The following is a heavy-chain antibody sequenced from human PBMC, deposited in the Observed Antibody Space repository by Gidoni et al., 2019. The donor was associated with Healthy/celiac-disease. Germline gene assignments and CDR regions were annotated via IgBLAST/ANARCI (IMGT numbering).Heavy chain of an antibody. Sequence: QVQLQESGPGLVKPSETLSLTCTVSGGSISSYYWSWIRQPPGKGLEWIGYIYYSGSTNYNPSLKSRVTISVDTSKNQFSLKLSSVTAADTAVYYCASAYGGNVEGALAFDYWGQGTLVTVSS. CDR2: IYYSGST. J-gene: IGHJ4*02. D-gene: IGHD2-15*01. CDR1: GGSISSYY. CDR3: ASAYGGNVEGALAFDY. V-gene: IGHV4-59*01.